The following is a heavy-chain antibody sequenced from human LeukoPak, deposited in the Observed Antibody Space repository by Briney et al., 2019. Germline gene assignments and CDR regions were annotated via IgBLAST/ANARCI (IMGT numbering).Heavy chain of an antibody. CDR2: IYYSGST. J-gene: IGHJ4*02. Sequence: PSETLSLTCTVSGGSISSYYWSWLRQPPGKGLEWIGYIYYSGSTDYNPSLKSRVTISVDTSKNQFSLKLSSVTAADTAVYYCARVAQGVIAAAGTGYFDYWGQGTLVTVSS. V-gene: IGHV4-59*01. CDR3: ARVAQGVIAAAGTGYFDY. CDR1: GGSISSYY. D-gene: IGHD6-13*01.